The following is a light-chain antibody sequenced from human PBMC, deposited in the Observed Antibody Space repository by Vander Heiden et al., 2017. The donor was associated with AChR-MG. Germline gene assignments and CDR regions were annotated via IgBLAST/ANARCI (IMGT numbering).Light chain of an antibody. CDR1: SGSVSTSYY. J-gene: IGLJ3*02. Sequence: QTVVTQEPSLSVSPGGTVTLPCGLSSGSVSTSYYSSCFQQTPGQAPRTLIYDTNLRSSGVPDRFSGSIPGNTAALTITGAQGDDEADYYCEPYVGSDIWMFGGGTKLTVL. CDR2: DTN. CDR3: EPYVGSDIWM. V-gene: IGLV8-61*01.